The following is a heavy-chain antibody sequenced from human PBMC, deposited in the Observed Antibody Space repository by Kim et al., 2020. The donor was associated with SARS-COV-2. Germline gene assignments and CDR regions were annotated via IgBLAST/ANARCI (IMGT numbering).Heavy chain of an antibody. CDR3: TTDVYCGAKCQRGY. D-gene: IGHD2-21*01. CDR2: IKSKTDGGTI. Sequence: GGSLRLSCAASGFTFSNAGMSWVRQAPGKGLEWVGRIKSKTDGGTIDYAAPVKGRFTISRDDSKNTLYLQMNSLKTEDTAVYYCTTDVYCGAKCQRGYWGQGTLVTVSS. V-gene: IGHV3-15*01. CDR1: GFTFSNAG. J-gene: IGHJ4*02.